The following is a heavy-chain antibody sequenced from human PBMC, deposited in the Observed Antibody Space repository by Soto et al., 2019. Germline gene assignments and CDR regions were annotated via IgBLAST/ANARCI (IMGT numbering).Heavy chain of an antibody. Sequence: GESLKISCKGSGYSFTSYWIGWVRQMPGKGLEWMGIIYPGDSDTRYSPSFQGQVTISADKSISTAYLQWSSLKASDTAMYYCAIPSYYYGSGFDAFDIWGQGTMVTASS. J-gene: IGHJ3*02. CDR1: GYSFTSYW. CDR2: IYPGDSDT. CDR3: AIPSYYYGSGFDAFDI. D-gene: IGHD3-10*01. V-gene: IGHV5-51*01.